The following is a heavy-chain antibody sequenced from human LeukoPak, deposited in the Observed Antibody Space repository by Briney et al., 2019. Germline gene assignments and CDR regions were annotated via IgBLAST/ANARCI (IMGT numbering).Heavy chain of an antibody. Sequence: GESLKISCKGSGYNFTSYWIGWVRQMPGKGLEWMGIIYPGDSDSRYSPSFQGQVTISADKSISTAYLQWSSLKASDTAMYYCARLPTKGYYGSGSSGDYWGQGTLVTVSS. D-gene: IGHD3-10*01. J-gene: IGHJ4*02. CDR1: GYNFTSYW. CDR2: IYPGDSDS. CDR3: ARLPTKGYYGSGSSGDY. V-gene: IGHV5-51*01.